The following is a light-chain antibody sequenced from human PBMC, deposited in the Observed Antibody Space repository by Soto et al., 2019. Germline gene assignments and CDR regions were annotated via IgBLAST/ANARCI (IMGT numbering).Light chain of an antibody. CDR3: QQYGSSAPIT. CDR1: QSVSSN. J-gene: IGKJ5*01. Sequence: EIIMTQSPATLSVSPGERATLSCRASQSVSSNLAWYQQIPGQGPRLLIYGAFTRATGIPDRFSGSGSGTDFTLTISRLEPEDFALYYCQQYGSSAPITFGQGTRLEIK. V-gene: IGKV3-20*01. CDR2: GAF.